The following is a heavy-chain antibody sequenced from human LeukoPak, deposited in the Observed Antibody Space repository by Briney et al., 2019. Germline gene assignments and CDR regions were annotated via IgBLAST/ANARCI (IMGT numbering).Heavy chain of an antibody. D-gene: IGHD3-16*02. CDR2: INHSGST. Sequence: SETLSLTCAVYGGSFSGYYWSWIRQPPGKGLEWIGEINHSGSTNYNPSLKSRVTISVDTSKNQFSLKLSSVTAADTAVYYCARWGRLRLVELSFIGSYYYYGMDVWGQGTTVTVSS. CDR1: GGSFSGYY. V-gene: IGHV4-34*01. CDR3: ARWGRLRLVELSFIGSYYYYGMDV. J-gene: IGHJ6*02.